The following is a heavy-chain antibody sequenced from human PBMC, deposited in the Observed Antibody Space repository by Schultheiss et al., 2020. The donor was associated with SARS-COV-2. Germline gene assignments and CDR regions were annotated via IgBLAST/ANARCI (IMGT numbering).Heavy chain of an antibody. V-gene: IGHV3-33*08. J-gene: IGHJ6*03. CDR2: IWYDGSNK. Sequence: GGSLRLSCAASGFTFSSYDMHWVRQATGKGLEWVAVIWYDGSNKYYADSVKGRFTISRDNSKNTLYLQMNSLRAEDTAVYYCARGPIVVVPAYYMDVWGKGTTVTVSS. CDR3: ARGPIVVVPAYYMDV. D-gene: IGHD2-2*01. CDR1: GFTFSSYD.